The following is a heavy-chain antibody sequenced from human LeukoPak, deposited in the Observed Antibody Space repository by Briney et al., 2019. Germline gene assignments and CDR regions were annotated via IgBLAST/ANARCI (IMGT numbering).Heavy chain of an antibody. CDR2: IYYSGST. V-gene: IGHV4-61*08. Sequence: SETLSLTCTVSGGSISSGGYYWSWIRQHPGKGLEWIGYIYYSGSTNYNPSLKSRVTISVDTSKNQFSLKLSSVTAADTAVYYCARHQGDTDYYYYYGMDVWGQGTTVTVSS. CDR3: ARHQGDTDYYYYYGMDV. CDR1: GGSISSGGYY. D-gene: IGHD5-18*01. J-gene: IGHJ6*02.